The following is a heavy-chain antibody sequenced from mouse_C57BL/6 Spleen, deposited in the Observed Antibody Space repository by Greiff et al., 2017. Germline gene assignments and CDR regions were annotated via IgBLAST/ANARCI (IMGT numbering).Heavy chain of an antibody. J-gene: IGHJ3*01. CDR3: ARWGDGFAY. Sequence: LQQPGAELVMPGASVKLSCKASGYTFTSYWMHWVKQRPGQGLEWIGEIDPSDSYTNYNQKFKGKSTLTVDKSSSTAYMQLNSLTSEDSAVYYCARWGDGFAYWGQGTLVTVSA. D-gene: IGHD1-1*01. CDR2: IDPSDSYT. CDR1: GYTFTSYW. V-gene: IGHV1-69*01.